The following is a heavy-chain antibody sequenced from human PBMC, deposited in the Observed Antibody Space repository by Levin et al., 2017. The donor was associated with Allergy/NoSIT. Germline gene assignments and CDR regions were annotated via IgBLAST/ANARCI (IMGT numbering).Heavy chain of an antibody. CDR2: INPNSGGT. CDR3: ARVGYYGSGSSYHEIDY. D-gene: IGHD3-10*01. V-gene: IGHV1-2*06. Sequence: ASVKVSCKASGYTFTGYYMHWVRQAPGQGLEWMGRINPNSGGTNYAQKFQGRVTMTRDTSISTAYMELSRLRSDDTAVYYCARVGYYGSGSSYHEIDYWGQGTLVTVSS. CDR1: GYTFTGYY. J-gene: IGHJ4*02.